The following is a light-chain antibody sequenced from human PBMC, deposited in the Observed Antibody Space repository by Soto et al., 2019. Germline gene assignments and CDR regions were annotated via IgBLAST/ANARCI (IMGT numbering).Light chain of an antibody. J-gene: IGLJ2*01. CDR2: DVS. Sequence: QSALTQPRSVSGSPGQSVTISCTGTSSDVGGYDYVSWYQQHPGKAPRLMIHDVSKRPSGVPDRFSGSKSGNTASLTISGLQAEDEADYYCCSYAGMYTWVFGGGTQLTVL. CDR3: CSYAGMYTWV. V-gene: IGLV2-11*01. CDR1: SSDVGGYDY.